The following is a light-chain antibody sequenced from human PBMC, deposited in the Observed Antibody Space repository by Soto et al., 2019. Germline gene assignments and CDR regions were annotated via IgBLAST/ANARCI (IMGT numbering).Light chain of an antibody. V-gene: IGKV3-15*01. CDR3: QQYNNWPRT. Sequence: IVKTGSPATLSVSPGERATLSCRASQNVNYNLAWYQQKPGQAPSLLIHDASIRATAIPARFSGSGSGTEFTLTISSLQSEDFAVYYCQQYNNWPRTFGQGTKVDIK. J-gene: IGKJ1*01. CDR2: DAS. CDR1: QNVNYN.